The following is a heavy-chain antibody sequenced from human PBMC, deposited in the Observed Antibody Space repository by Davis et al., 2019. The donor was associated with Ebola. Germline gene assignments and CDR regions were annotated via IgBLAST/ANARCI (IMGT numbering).Heavy chain of an antibody. CDR2: ISISSGFT. CDR1: GFSFSDYY. J-gene: IGHJ4*02. V-gene: IGHV3-11*06. Sequence: GESLKISCAASGFSFSDYYMSWIRQAPGKGLEWVSYISISSGFTNYADSVNGRFTISRDNAKNSLYLQMNSLRAEDTAVYYCARGPRKMATTNFDYWGQGTLVTVSS. CDR3: ARGPRKMATTNFDY. D-gene: IGHD5-24*01.